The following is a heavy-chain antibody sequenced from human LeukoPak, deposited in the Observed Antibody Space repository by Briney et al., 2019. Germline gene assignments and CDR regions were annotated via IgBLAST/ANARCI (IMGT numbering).Heavy chain of an antibody. D-gene: IGHD5-12*01. Sequence: KPSETLSLTCAVYGGSFSGYYWSWIRQPPGKGLEWIGEINHSGSTYYNPSLKSRITISMDTSKNHFSLKLSSVTAADTALYYCARSFSGFDSDFDYWGQGTLVTVSS. V-gene: IGHV4-34*01. CDR2: INHSGST. J-gene: IGHJ4*02. CDR1: GGSFSGYY. CDR3: ARSFSGFDSDFDY.